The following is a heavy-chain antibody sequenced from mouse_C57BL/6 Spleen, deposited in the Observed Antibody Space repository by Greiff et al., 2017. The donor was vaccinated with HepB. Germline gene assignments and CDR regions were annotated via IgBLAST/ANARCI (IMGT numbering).Heavy chain of an antibody. CDR1: GYTFTSYW. J-gene: IGHJ3*01. CDR3: ARGDGYTRAWFAY. V-gene: IGHV1-61*01. CDR2: IYPSDSET. Sequence: VQLQQPGAELVRPGSSVKLSCKASGYTFTSYWMDWVKQRPGQGLEWIGNIYPSDSETHYNQKFKDKATLTVDKSSSTAYMQLSSLTSEDSAVYYCARGDGYTRAWFAYWGQGTLVTVSA. D-gene: IGHD2-3*01.